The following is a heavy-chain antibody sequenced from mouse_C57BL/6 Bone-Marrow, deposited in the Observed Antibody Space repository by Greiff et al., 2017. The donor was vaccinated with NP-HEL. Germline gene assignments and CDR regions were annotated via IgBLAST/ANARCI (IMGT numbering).Heavy chain of an antibody. D-gene: IGHD1-1*01. V-gene: IGHV1-64*01. CDR3: SRGDYYGSSYGPFAY. CDR2: IYPNSGST. CDR1: GYTFTSYW. J-gene: IGHJ3*01. Sequence: QVQLQQSGAELVKPGASVKLSCKASGYTFTSYWMHWVKQRPGQGLEWIGMIYPNSGSTNYNEKFKSKATLTVDKSSSTAYMQLSSLTSEDSAVYYCSRGDYYGSSYGPFAYWGQGTLVTVSA.